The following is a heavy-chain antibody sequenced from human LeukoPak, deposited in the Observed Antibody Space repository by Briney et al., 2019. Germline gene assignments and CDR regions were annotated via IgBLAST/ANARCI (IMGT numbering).Heavy chain of an antibody. CDR3: ANEGDTAVVTGYLNR. CDR2: IIPLFGTP. V-gene: IGHV1-69*01. Sequence: GSSVHVSCTASVGAVAFYVIGWARHAPGPGLAWMGGIIPLFGTPQSAQNFPSRLRLTADESTSTVYMEMSSVRSEDTAMYYCANEGDTAVVTGYLNRWGRATLVT. CDR1: VGAVAFYV. D-gene: IGHD5-18*01. J-gene: IGHJ2*01.